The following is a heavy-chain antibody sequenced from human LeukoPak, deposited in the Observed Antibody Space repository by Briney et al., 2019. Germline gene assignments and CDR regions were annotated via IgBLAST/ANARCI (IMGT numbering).Heavy chain of an antibody. Sequence: GGSLRLSCAASGFTFSSYGMHWVRQAPGKGLEWVAVISYDGSNKYYADSGKGRFTISRDNSKNTLYLQMNSLRAEDTAVYYCAKDLTAVAGTKYYFDYWGQGTLVTVSS. J-gene: IGHJ4*02. CDR3: AKDLTAVAGTKYYFDY. CDR1: GFTFSSYG. CDR2: ISYDGSNK. D-gene: IGHD6-19*01. V-gene: IGHV3-30*18.